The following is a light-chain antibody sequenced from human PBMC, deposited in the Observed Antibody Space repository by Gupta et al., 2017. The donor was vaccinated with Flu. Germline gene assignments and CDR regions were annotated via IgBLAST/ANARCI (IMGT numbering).Light chain of an antibody. Sequence: DIYMTHSPSSLSASVGDRVTITCLASQDIRNFLAWFQQEPGKAPKSLIFAPSRLQSGVPSTFSGSGSGTEFTLTISSLEPEDFATYYCQQEKSYPLTVGPGTTMDIK. CDR2: APS. CDR1: QDIRNF. CDR3: QQEKSYPLT. J-gene: IGKJ3*01. V-gene: IGKV1-16*01.